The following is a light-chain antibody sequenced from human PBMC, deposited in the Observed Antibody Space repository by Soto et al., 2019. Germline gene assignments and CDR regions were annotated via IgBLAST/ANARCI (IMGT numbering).Light chain of an antibody. J-gene: IGKJ1*01. CDR1: QTIRSNY. CDR2: GAS. CDR3: QQHAGSPWT. Sequence: ETVLTQSPGTLSLSPGERATLSCRASQTIRSNYLAWYRQTPGQAPRLLIYGASNSATGIADRFSGSGSGTDFTLIISRLEPEDFALYYCQQHAGSPWTFGQGTKVEIK. V-gene: IGKV3-20*01.